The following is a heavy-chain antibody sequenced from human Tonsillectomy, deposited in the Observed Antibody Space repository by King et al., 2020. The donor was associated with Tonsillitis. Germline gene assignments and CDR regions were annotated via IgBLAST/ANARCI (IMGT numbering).Heavy chain of an antibody. V-gene: IGHV3-74*03. Sequence: VQLVESGGGSVQPGGSLRLSCAASGFTFSYYWIQWVRQAPGKGLVWVSRINSDERSKTYADSVKGRFTISRDNAKNTVYLQMNSLRVEDTAVYYCARTANYSYAMDVWGQGTTVTVSS. CDR1: GFTFSYYW. CDR3: ARTANYSYAMDV. J-gene: IGHJ6*02. CDR2: INSDERSK.